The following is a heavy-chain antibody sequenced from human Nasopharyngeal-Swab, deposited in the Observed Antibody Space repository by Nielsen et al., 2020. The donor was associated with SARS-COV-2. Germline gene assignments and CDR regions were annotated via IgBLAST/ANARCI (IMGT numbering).Heavy chain of an antibody. CDR3: ARDFPFGGDVVY. CDR2: IWYDGSNK. CDR1: GFTFSSYG. V-gene: IGHV3-33*01. J-gene: IGHJ4*02. D-gene: IGHD3-10*01. Sequence: GGPVSISCAASGFTFSSYGMHWVRQAPGKGLEWVAVIWYDGSNKYYADSVKGRFTISRDNSKNTLYLQMNSLRAEDTAVYYCARDFPFGGDVVYWGQGTLVTVSS.